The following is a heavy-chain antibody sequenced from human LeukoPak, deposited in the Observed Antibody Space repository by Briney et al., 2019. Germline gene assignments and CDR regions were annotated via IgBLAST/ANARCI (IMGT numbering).Heavy chain of an antibody. CDR2: ISYDGSNK. CDR3: ARGLMVRGVISIDY. CDR1: GFTFSSYA. J-gene: IGHJ4*02. V-gene: IGHV3-30-3*01. Sequence: GGSLRLSCAASGFTFSSYAMSWVRQAPGKGLEWVAVISYDGSNKYYADSVKGRFTISRDNSKNTLYLQMNSLRAEDTAVYYCARGLMVRGVISIDYWGQGTLVTVSS. D-gene: IGHD3-10*01.